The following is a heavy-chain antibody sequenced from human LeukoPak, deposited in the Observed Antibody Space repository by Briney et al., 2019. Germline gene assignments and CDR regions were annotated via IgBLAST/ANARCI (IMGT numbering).Heavy chain of an antibody. CDR1: GGSFSGYY. V-gene: IGHV4-34*01. D-gene: IGHD4-11*01. Sequence: SETLSLTCAVYGGSFSGYYWSWIRQPPGKGLEWIGEINHSGSTNYNPSLKSRVTISVDTSKNQFSLKLSSVTAADTAVYYCARGSNYWYLDLWSRGTLVTVSS. J-gene: IGHJ2*01. CDR3: ARGSNYWYLDL. CDR2: INHSGST.